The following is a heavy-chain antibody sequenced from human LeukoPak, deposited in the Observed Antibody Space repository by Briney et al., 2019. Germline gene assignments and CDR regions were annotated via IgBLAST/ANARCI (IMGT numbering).Heavy chain of an antibody. Sequence: PSETLSLTCTVSGDSISSYYWSWIRQSPRKGLEWIGYIYYSGSTNYNPSLKSRVTISVDTSKNQFSLKLSAVTAADTAVYYCAKGYCRGGSCSAYSFDYWGQGTLVTVSS. CDR3: AKGYCRGGSCSAYSFDY. V-gene: IGHV4-59*01. D-gene: IGHD2-15*01. CDR2: IYYSGST. J-gene: IGHJ4*02. CDR1: GDSISSYY.